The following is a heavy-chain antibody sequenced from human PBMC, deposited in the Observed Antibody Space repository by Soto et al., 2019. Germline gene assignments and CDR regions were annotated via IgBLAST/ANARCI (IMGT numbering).Heavy chain of an antibody. Sequence: ASVKVSCKASGYTFTSYYMHWVRQAPGQGLEWMGIINPSGGSTSYAQKFQGRVTMTRDTSTSTVYMELSSLRSEDTAVYYCARDWGYSMATSYYFDYWGQGTLVTVSS. V-gene: IGHV1-46*01. D-gene: IGHD2-15*01. CDR3: ARDWGYSMATSYYFDY. CDR1: GYTFTSYY. CDR2: INPSGGST. J-gene: IGHJ4*02.